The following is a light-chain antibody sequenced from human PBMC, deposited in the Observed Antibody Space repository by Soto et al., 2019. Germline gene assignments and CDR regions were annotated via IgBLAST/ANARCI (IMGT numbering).Light chain of an antibody. V-gene: IGKV3-20*01. CDR3: QQYGSSPTWT. CDR1: QSVSSSY. CDR2: GAS. J-gene: IGKJ1*01. Sequence: EIVLTQSPGTLSLSPGERATLSCRASQSVSSSYLAWYQQKPGQAPRLLIYGASSRATGIPDRFSGRGSVTEFTLTISRLEPEDFAVYYCQQYGSSPTWTFGQGTKVAIK.